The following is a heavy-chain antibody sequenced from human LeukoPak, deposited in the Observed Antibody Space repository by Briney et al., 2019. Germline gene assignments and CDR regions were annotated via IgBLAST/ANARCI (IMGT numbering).Heavy chain of an antibody. V-gene: IGHV1-69*04. Sequence: SVKVSCKASGGTFSSYAISWVRQAPGQGLEWMGRIIPILGIANYAQEFQGRVTITADKSTSTAYMELSSLRSEDTAVYYCARLNWNLRWGADYYGMDVWGQGTTVTVSS. CDR3: ARLNWNLRWGADYYGMDV. D-gene: IGHD1-20*01. CDR2: IIPILGIA. CDR1: GGTFSSYA. J-gene: IGHJ6*02.